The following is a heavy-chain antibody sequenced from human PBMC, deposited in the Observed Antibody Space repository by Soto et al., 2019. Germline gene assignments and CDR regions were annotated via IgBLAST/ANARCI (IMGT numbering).Heavy chain of an antibody. CDR1: GYTLTELS. Sequence: ASVKVSCKVSGYTLTELSMHWVRQAPGKGLEWMGGFDPEDGETIYAQKFQGRVTMTEDTSTDTAYMELSSLRSEDTAVYYCATLSFCISTSCYGNCSDPGGQAPPVPVS. CDR3: ATLSFCISTSCYGNCSDP. D-gene: IGHD2-2*01. V-gene: IGHV1-24*01. CDR2: FDPEDGET. J-gene: IGHJ5*02.